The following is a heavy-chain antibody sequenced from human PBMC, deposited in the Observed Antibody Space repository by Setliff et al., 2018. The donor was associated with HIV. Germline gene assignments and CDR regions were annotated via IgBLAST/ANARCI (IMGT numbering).Heavy chain of an antibody. CDR2: ISWSGGGT. V-gene: IGHV3-20*04. D-gene: IGHD3-22*01. CDR1: GFTFEDYG. Sequence: RPGGSLRLSCAASGFTFEDYGMSWVRQVPGKGLEWVSGISWSGGGTGYAASVKGRFTISRDDAKNSLYLQMSSLRVEDTALYFCARSFPYYYESGGVYAMDVWGLGTTVTVSS. CDR3: ARSFPYYYESGGVYAMDV. J-gene: IGHJ6*02.